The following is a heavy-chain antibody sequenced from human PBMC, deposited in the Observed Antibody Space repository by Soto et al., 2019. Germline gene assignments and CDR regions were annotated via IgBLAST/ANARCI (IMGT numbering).Heavy chain of an antibody. CDR3: AKEKGSSSSCLDY. D-gene: IGHD2-2*01. J-gene: IGHJ4*02. Sequence: GGSLRLSCAASGFSFSTYAMSWVRQAPGKGLDWVSIISGSGATTSYADSVKGRFTVSRDNSKNTLYLQMNSLRAEDTAVYYCAKEKGSSSSCLDYWGQGTLVTVSS. CDR1: GFSFSTYA. CDR2: ISGSGATT. V-gene: IGHV3-23*01.